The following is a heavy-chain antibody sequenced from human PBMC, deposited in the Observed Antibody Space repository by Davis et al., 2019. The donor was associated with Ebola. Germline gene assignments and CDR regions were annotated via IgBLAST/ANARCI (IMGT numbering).Heavy chain of an antibody. Sequence: GESLKISCKGSGYSFTSYWISWVRQMPGKGLEWMGRIDPSDSYTNYSPSFQGHVTTAADKSISTAYLQWSSLKASDTAMYYCARPKYYYYGMDVWGQGTTVTVSS. CDR2: IDPSDSYT. J-gene: IGHJ6*02. V-gene: IGHV5-10-1*01. CDR3: ARPKYYYYGMDV. CDR1: GYSFTSYW.